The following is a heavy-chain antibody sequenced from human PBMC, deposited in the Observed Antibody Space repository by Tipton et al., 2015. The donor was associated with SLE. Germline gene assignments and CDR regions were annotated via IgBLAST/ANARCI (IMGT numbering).Heavy chain of an antibody. Sequence: QLVQSGSELKKPGASVKVSCKASGYTFTSYAINWVRQAPGQGLQWMGWINTYTGNPTYAPGFTGRLVFSLDTSVSTAYLQITSLRAEDTGIYYCARDASGWDNWFDPWGQGTLVTVSS. J-gene: IGHJ5*02. CDR2: INTYTGNP. CDR3: ARDASGWDNWFDP. V-gene: IGHV7-4-1*02. CDR1: GYTFTSYA. D-gene: IGHD6-19*01.